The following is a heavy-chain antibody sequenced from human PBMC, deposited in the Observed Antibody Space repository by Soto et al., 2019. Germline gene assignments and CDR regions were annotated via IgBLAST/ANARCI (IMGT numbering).Heavy chain of an antibody. J-gene: IGHJ4*02. CDR3: AKEGGLSGSYYISSSYYFDY. CDR2: ISYDGSNT. D-gene: IGHD1-26*01. Sequence: QVQLVESGGGVVQPGRSLRLSCVASGFTFSSYGMHWVRQARGKGLEWVAIISYDGSNTYYPDSVKGRFTISRDNSKNTLYLQMNSLRAEDTSVYYCAKEGGLSGSYYISSSYYFDYWGQGTLVTVSS. V-gene: IGHV3-30*18. CDR1: GFTFSSYG.